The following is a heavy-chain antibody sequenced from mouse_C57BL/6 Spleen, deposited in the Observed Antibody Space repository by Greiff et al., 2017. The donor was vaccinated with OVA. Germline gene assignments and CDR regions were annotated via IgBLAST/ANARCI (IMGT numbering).Heavy chain of an antibody. D-gene: IGHD1-1*01. CDR3: ARSYYGSSSFAY. Sequence: QVQLKESGAELVKPGASVKISCKASGYAFSSYWMNWVKQRPGKGLEWIGQIYPGDGDTNYNGKFKGKATLTADKSSSTAYMQRSSLTSEDSAVYFCARSYYGSSSFAYWGQGTLVTVSA. J-gene: IGHJ3*01. CDR2: IYPGDGDT. CDR1: GYAFSSYW. V-gene: IGHV1-80*01.